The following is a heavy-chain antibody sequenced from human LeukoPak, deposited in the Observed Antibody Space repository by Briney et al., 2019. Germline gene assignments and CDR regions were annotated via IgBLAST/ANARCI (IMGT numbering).Heavy chain of an antibody. J-gene: IGHJ4*02. D-gene: IGHD1-14*01. CDR1: GGSFNGYY. CDR2: INHSGST. V-gene: IGHV4-34*01. Sequence: SETLSLTCAVYGGSFNGYYWSWIRQPPGKGLEWIGEINHSGSTNHNPSLKSRVTISVDTSKNQFSLKLSSVTAADTAVYYCARRLTWSQSLDYWGQGTLVTVSS. CDR3: ARRLTWSQSLDY.